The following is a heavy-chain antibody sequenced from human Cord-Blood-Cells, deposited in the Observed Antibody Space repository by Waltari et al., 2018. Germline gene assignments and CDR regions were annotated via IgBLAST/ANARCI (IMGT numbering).Heavy chain of an antibody. J-gene: IGHJ4*02. CDR3: ASSDWGSPFDY. V-gene: IGHV1-2*02. D-gene: IGHD7-27*01. CDR2: INPNSGGT. CDR1: GSPFTGSS. Sequence: QVQLVQSGAEVKKPGASVKVSCKASGSPFTGSSLTWVRQAPGQGLEWMGWINPNSGGTNYAQKFQGRVTMTRDTSISTAYMELSRLRSDDTAVYYCASSDWGSPFDYWGQGTLVTVSS.